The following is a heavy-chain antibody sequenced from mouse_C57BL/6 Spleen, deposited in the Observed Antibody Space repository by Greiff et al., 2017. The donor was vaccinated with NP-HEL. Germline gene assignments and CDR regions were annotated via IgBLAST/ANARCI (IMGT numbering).Heavy chain of an antibody. V-gene: IGHV1-82*01. J-gene: IGHJ4*01. CDR3: AISTGPYAMDY. Sequence: QVQLQQSGPELVKPGASVKISCKASGYAFSSSWMNWVKQRPGKGLEWIGRIYPGDGDTNYNGKFKGKATLTADKSSSTAYMQLSSLTSEDSAVYFCAISTGPYAMDYWGQGTSVTVSS. CDR1: GYAFSSSW. CDR2: IYPGDGDT. D-gene: IGHD4-1*02.